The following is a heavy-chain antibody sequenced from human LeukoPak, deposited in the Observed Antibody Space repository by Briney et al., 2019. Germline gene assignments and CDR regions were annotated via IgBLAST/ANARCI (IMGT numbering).Heavy chain of an antibody. CDR1: GFTVSSNY. CDR2: IYSGGST. CDR3: ARDPVTNHRGYNYGQNWFDP. Sequence: GGSLRLSCAASGFTVSSNYMGWVRQAPGKGLEWVSIIYSGGSTYYADSVKGRFTISRDNSKNALYLQMNSLRAEDTAVYYCARDPVTNHRGYNYGQNWFDPWGQGILVTVSS. V-gene: IGHV3-53*01. J-gene: IGHJ5*02. D-gene: IGHD5-18*01.